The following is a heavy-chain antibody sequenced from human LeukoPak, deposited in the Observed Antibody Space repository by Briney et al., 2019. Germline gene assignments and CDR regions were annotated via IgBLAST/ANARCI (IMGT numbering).Heavy chain of an antibody. CDR1: GFTFNNYA. J-gene: IGHJ4*02. V-gene: IGHV3-33*08. Sequence: GGSLRLSCAASGFTFNNYAMTWVRQAPGKGLEWVAVIWYDGTSKDYADSVKGRFTFSRDNSKNTLYLQMNSLTVEDTAVYYCARSQNSSLIDYWGQGTLVTVSS. CDR3: ARSQNSSLIDY. CDR2: IWYDGTSK. D-gene: IGHD6-13*01.